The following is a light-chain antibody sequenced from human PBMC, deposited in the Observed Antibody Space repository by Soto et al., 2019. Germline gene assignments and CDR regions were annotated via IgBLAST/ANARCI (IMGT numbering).Light chain of an antibody. Sequence: EIVLTQSPGTLSLFPGERATLSCRASQSVDSTFFACYQKQPGQAPRLLIYGASKKATGVPDRFSGSGSGKDFITIISRLDPDDFAVYYCQQYMSSVTFGQGTKVEIK. J-gene: IGKJ1*01. CDR1: QSVDSTF. V-gene: IGKV3-20*01. CDR3: QQYMSSVT. CDR2: GAS.